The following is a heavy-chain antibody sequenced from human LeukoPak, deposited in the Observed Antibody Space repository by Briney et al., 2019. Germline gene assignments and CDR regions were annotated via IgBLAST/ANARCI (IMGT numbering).Heavy chain of an antibody. CDR1: VGSNSISSYY. CDR3: ARQSEEGYCSSTSCGDFDY. Sequence: SETLPLTCTLSVGSNSISSYYWGWIRQPPGKVRDCIERIYYSGSTYYNPSRKSRVTISVDTSKNQFSLKLSSVAAEDTAVYYCARQSEEGYCSSTSCGDFDYWGQGTLVTVSS. J-gene: IGHJ4*02. CDR2: IYYSGST. V-gene: IGHV4-39*01. D-gene: IGHD2-2*01.